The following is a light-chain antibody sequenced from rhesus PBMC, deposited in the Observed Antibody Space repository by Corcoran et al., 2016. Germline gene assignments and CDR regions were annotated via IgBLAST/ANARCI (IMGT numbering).Light chain of an antibody. CDR3: QQDYSEPLT. CDR2: DAS. Sequence: EIVMTQSPATLSLSLGERATLSCRASQSVSSRLAWYQQKPGQAPRLLIYDASRRATGIPDRFSGSGSGTEFTLPISSLGPEDVGVYYCQQDYSEPLTFGGGTKVEIK. V-gene: IGKV3-42*01. J-gene: IGKJ4*01. CDR1: QSVSSR.